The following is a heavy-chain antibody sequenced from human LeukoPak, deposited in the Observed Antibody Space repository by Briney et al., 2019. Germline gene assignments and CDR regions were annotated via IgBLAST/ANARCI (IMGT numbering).Heavy chain of an antibody. CDR2: MRQDGSEI. CDR3: ARGGATRGRFEN. Sequence: GSLRLSCAASGFPFNVQTMSWVRQAPGKGLGWVASMRQDGSEIYYVDSVKGRFTISRDNPKNSLYLQMNSLRAEDTAVYYCARGGATRGRFENWGPGTLVTVSS. CDR1: GFPFNVQT. V-gene: IGHV3-7*01. J-gene: IGHJ4*02. D-gene: IGHD1-26*01.